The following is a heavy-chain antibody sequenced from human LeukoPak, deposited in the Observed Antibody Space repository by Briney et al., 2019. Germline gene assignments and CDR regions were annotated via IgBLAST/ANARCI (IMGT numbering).Heavy chain of an antibody. CDR1: GFTFSTYA. CDR3: AKAPGGKCSCFICHPPHH. CDR2: ISGSDTGT. Sequence: GGSLRLSCAASGFTFSTYAMSWVRQAPGKGLEWVSAISGSDTGTYYADSVRGRFTISRDNSKNMLFLQMNSLRAEDTAVYYFAKAPGGKCSCFICHPPHHWGQGIPV. V-gene: IGHV3-23*01. J-gene: IGHJ5*02. D-gene: IGHD3-22*01.